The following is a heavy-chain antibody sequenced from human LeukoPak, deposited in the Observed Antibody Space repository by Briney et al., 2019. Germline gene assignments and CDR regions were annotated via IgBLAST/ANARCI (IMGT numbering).Heavy chain of an antibody. CDR1: GYIFTGYY. Sequence: ASVKVSCKASGYIFTGYYMHWVRQAPGQGLEWMGWINPNSGGTNYAQKFQGRVTMTRDTSISTAYMELSRLRSDDTAVYYCARSWLVTDAFDIWGQGTMVTVSS. D-gene: IGHD6-19*01. CDR2: INPNSGGT. CDR3: ARSWLVTDAFDI. J-gene: IGHJ3*02. V-gene: IGHV1-2*02.